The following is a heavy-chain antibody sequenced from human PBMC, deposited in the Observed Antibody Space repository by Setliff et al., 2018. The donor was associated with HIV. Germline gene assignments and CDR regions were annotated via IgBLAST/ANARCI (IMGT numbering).Heavy chain of an antibody. CDR2: INPSGGST. CDR1: GYTFTSYD. Sequence: GASVKVSCKASGYTFTSYDMHWVRQAPGQGLEWMGIINPSGGSTNYAQKFQGRVTMTRDTSTSTVYMELSSLRSEDTAVYYCARAGGSGSYNYYYYYSMDVWGKGTTVTVSS. CDR3: ARAGGSGSYNYYYYYSMDV. D-gene: IGHD1-26*01. V-gene: IGHV1-46*01. J-gene: IGHJ6*03.